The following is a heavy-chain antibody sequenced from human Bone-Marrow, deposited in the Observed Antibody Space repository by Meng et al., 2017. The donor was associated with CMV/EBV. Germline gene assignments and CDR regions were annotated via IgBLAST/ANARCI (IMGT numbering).Heavy chain of an antibody. D-gene: IGHD2-2*01. CDR2: ISSSSSYI. CDR1: GFTFSSYS. CDR3: ARVGYCSSTSCSS. V-gene: IGHV3-21*04. Sequence: LSLTCAASGFTFSSYSMNWVRQAPGKGLEWVSSISSSSSYIYYADSVKGRFTISRDNAKNTLYLQMNSLRAEDTAVYYCARVGYCSSTSCSSWGQGTLVTVSS. J-gene: IGHJ5*02.